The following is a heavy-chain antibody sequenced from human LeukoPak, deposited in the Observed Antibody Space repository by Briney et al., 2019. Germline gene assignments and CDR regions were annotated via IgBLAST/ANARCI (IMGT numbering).Heavy chain of an antibody. Sequence: RGESLKISCKGSGYSFTSYWIGWVRQMPGKGLEWMGIIYPDESNIRYSPSFQGQVTISADKSISTAYLQWSSLKASDTAMYYCARPPSRGYSSSFEYWGQGTLVTVSS. CDR1: GYSFTSYW. D-gene: IGHD2-2*03. J-gene: IGHJ4*02. V-gene: IGHV5-51*01. CDR3: ARPPSRGYSSSFEY. CDR2: IYPDESNI.